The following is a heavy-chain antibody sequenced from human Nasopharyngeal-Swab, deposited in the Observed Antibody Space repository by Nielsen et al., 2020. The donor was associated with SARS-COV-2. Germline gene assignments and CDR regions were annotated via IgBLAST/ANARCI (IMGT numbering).Heavy chain of an antibody. D-gene: IGHD3-9*01. V-gene: IGHV3-48*03. CDR2: ISSSGSTI. J-gene: IGHJ4*02. CDR3: ARVAPKYYDILTGYTRQYYFDY. CDR1: GFTFSRYE. Sequence: GGSLRLSCAASGFTFSRYEMNWVRQAPGKGLEWVSYISSSGSTIYYADSVKGRFTISRDNAKNSLYLQMNSLRAEDTAVYYCARVAPKYYDILTGYTRQYYFDYWGQGTLVTVSS.